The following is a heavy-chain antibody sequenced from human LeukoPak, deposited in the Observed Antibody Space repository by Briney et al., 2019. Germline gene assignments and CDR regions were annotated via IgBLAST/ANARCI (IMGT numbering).Heavy chain of an antibody. V-gene: IGHV1-69*06. CDR1: GYTFTGYY. Sequence: SVKVCCKASGYTFTGYYMHWVRQAPAQGLEWMGGIIPIFGTANYAQKFQGRVTITADKSTSTAYMELSSLRSEDTAVYYCAREGGGYGGYYYMDVWGKGTTVTVSS. CDR2: IIPIFGTA. CDR3: AREGGGYGGYYYMDV. J-gene: IGHJ6*03. D-gene: IGHD6-13*01.